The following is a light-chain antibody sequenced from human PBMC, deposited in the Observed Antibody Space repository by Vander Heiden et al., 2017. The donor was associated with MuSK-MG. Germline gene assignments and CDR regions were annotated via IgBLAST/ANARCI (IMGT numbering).Light chain of an antibody. Sequence: DIQMTQSPSSLSASLRDRVTITCRTSQYISSYLNWYQQKPGKAPKLLIYGASTLQSGVPSRFNGSGSGTDFTLTINRLQPEDFATYFCQQSDNVPFTFGPGTTVD. CDR2: GAS. J-gene: IGKJ3*01. CDR3: QQSDNVPFT. CDR1: QYISSY. V-gene: IGKV1-39*01.